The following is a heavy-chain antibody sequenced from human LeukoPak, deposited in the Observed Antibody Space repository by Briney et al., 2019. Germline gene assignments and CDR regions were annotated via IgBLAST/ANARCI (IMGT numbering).Heavy chain of an antibody. V-gene: IGHV3-23*01. J-gene: IGHJ4*02. Sequence: GSLRLSCEVSGLIIDTYGMTWVRQAPGKGLEWVSGISASGDHTYYADSVKGRFTISRDKSKNTLYLQMNSLRAEDTAVYYCAKDRGYWGQGTLVTVSS. CDR2: ISASGDHT. CDR3: AKDRGY. CDR1: GLIIDTYG.